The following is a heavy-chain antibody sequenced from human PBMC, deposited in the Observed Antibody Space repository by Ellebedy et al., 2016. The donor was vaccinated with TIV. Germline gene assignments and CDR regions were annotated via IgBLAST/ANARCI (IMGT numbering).Heavy chain of an antibody. Sequence: PGGSLRLSCAASGFTFSTYAMSWVRQAPGKGLEWVSSISGSGDGTDHADSVKGRFTISRDNSKNTLYLQMSSLRAEDTAVYYCANEGVGANFDYWGQGTLVTVSS. CDR3: ANEGVGANFDY. CDR1: GFTFSTYA. V-gene: IGHV3-23*01. D-gene: IGHD1-26*01. CDR2: ISGSGDGT. J-gene: IGHJ4*02.